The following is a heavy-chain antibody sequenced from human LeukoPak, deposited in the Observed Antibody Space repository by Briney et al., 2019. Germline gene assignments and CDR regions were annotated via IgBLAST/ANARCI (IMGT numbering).Heavy chain of an antibody. Sequence: GGSLRLSCEVSGFTFTDYWMSWVRQAPGKGPKWVASIRQDGSEKTYVDSVKGRFTISRDNTKNSLSLQLNGLRAEDTAVYYCARDGTAAGLYFDLWGQGTLVTVSS. CDR3: ARDGTAAGLYFDL. CDR1: GFTFTDYW. D-gene: IGHD6-13*01. CDR2: IRQDGSEK. V-gene: IGHV3-7*01. J-gene: IGHJ4*01.